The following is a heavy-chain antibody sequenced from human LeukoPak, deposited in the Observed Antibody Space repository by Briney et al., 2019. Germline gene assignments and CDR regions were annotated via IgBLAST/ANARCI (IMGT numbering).Heavy chain of an antibody. CDR2: IYHSGST. Sequence: PSETLSLTCAVSGGSISSSNWWSWVRQPPGKGLEWIGEIYHSGSTNYNPSLKSRVTISVDKSKNQFSLKLSSVTAADTAVYFCALLGGGPPMATPDYWGQGTLVTVSS. CDR3: ALLGGGPPMATPDY. J-gene: IGHJ4*02. V-gene: IGHV4-4*02. D-gene: IGHD3-10*01. CDR1: GGSISSSNW.